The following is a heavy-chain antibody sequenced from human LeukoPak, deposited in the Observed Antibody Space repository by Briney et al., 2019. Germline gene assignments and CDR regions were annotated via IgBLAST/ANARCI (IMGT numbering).Heavy chain of an antibody. CDR2: ISYDGSNY. Sequence: KPGRSLRLSCAASGFTFSTYGMHWVRQAPGKGLEWVAVISYDGSNYYYADSVKGRFTISRDNSKNTLYLQMNSLRAEDTAVYYCARTYYDSTGYYGWGYYFDYWGQGTLVTVSS. J-gene: IGHJ4*02. V-gene: IGHV3-30*03. CDR1: GFTFSTYG. CDR3: ARTYYDSTGYYGWGYYFDY. D-gene: IGHD3-22*01.